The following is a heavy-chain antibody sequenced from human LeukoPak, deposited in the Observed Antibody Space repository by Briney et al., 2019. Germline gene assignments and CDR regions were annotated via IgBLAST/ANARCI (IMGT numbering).Heavy chain of an antibody. D-gene: IGHD5-12*01. CDR1: GFTFSYYS. CDR3: ARGGGDSGYDYDDF. Sequence: GGSLRLSCAASGFTFSYYSMNWVRQSPGKGLEWVLSISRSSTYTYYADSLKGRIAISRDNSKNSLYLQMNSLRVEDTAVYYCARGGGDSGYDYDDFWGQGTLVTVSS. CDR2: ISRSSTYT. J-gene: IGHJ4*02. V-gene: IGHV3-21*01.